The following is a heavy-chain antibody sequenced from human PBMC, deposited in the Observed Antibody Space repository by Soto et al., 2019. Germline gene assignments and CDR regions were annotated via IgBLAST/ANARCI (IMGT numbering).Heavy chain of an antibody. CDR3: ARDLLRGHYYGMDV. CDR2: INPNRGGT. J-gene: IGHJ6*02. CDR1: GYTFTGYY. Sequence: QVQLVQSGAEVKKPGASVKVSCKASGYTFTGYYMHWVRQAPGQGLEWMGWINPNRGGTNYAQKFQGWVTMTRDTSISTAYMELSRLRSDDTAVYYCARDLLRGHYYGMDVWGQGTTVTVSS. D-gene: IGHD1-26*01. V-gene: IGHV1-2*04.